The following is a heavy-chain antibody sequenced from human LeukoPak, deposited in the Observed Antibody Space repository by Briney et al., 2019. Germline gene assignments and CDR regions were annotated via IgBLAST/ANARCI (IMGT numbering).Heavy chain of an antibody. CDR2: IYYSGST. CDR3: ARCRDGYNYNWIWFDP. J-gene: IGHJ5*02. Sequence: SETLSLTCTVSGGSISSYYWSWIRQPPGKGLEWIGYIYYSGSTNYNPSLKSRVTISVDTSKNQPSLKLSSVTAADTAVYYCARCRDGYNYNWIWFDPWGQGTLVTVSS. D-gene: IGHD5-24*01. CDR1: GGSISSYY. V-gene: IGHV4-59*08.